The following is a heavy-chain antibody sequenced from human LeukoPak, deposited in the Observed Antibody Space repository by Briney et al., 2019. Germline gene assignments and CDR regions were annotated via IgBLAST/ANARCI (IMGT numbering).Heavy chain of an antibody. D-gene: IGHD5-24*01. J-gene: IGHJ5*02. CDR2: IYTSGST. CDR3: ARERIPGYNPFGGWFDP. CDR1: GGSIRSGSYY. Sequence: SETLSLTCTVSGGSIRSGSYYWSWIRQPAGKGLEWIGRIYTSGSTNYNPSLKSRVTISVDTSKNQFSLKLSSVTAADTAVYYCARERIPGYNPFGGWFDPWGQGTLVTVSS. V-gene: IGHV4-61*02.